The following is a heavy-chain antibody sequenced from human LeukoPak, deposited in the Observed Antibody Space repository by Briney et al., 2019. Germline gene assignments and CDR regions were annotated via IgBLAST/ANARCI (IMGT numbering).Heavy chain of an antibody. Sequence: PSETLSLTCTVSGGSFSSSSYYWGWIRQPPGKGLEWIGSFYFGGRTYYNPSLKSRVTISVDTSGNQYSLKLSSVTAADTAVYYCARDRGTSSSLGYFYYCMDVWGKGTTVTVSS. CDR2: FYFGGRT. D-gene: IGHD6-19*01. J-gene: IGHJ6*03. V-gene: IGHV4-39*07. CDR1: GGSFSSSSYY. CDR3: ARDRGTSSSLGYFYYCMDV.